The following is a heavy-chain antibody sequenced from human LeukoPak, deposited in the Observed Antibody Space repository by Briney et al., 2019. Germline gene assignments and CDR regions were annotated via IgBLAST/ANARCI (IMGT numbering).Heavy chain of an antibody. D-gene: IGHD6-6*01. V-gene: IGHV3-23*01. Sequence: GGSLRLSCAASGFTFSNYAMSWVRQAPGKGLEWVSTISGSGGGTDYADSVKGRFTISRDNSKNTLYLQMNSLRAEDTAVYYCVSNPYSSSSQKYYYYYGMDVWGQGTTVTVSS. CDR2: ISGSGGGT. CDR3: VSNPYSSSSQKYYYYYGMDV. CDR1: GFTFSNYA. J-gene: IGHJ6*02.